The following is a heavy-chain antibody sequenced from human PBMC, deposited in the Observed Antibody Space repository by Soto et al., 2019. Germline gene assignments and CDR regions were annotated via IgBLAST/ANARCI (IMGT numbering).Heavy chain of an antibody. CDR1: GYTFTSYG. CDR3: ARDLAYCTNGVCYSNGFDP. V-gene: IGHV1-18*01. D-gene: IGHD2-8*01. CDR2: ISAYNGNT. J-gene: IGHJ5*02. Sequence: GASVKVSCKASGYTFTSYGISWVRQAPGQGLEWMGWISAYNGNTNYAQKLQGRVTMTTDTSTSTAYMELRSLRSDDTAVYYCARDLAYCTNGVCYSNGFDPWGQGTLVTV.